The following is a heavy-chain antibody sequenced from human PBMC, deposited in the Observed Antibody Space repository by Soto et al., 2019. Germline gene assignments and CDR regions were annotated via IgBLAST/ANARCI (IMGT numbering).Heavy chain of an antibody. CDR1: GFTFSSYA. CDR3: AKVLTYCSGGSCYPEYFQH. CDR2: ISGSGGST. V-gene: IGHV3-23*01. D-gene: IGHD2-15*01. Sequence: GGSLRLSCAASGFTFSSYAMSWVRQAPGKGLEWVSAISGSGGSTYYADSVKGRFTISRANSKNTLYLQMNSLRAEDTAVYYCAKVLTYCSGGSCYPEYFQHWGQGTLVTVSS. J-gene: IGHJ1*01.